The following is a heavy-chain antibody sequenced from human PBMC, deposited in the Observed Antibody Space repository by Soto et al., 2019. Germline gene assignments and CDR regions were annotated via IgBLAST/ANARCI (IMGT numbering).Heavy chain of an antibody. CDR2: IYYSGST. D-gene: IGHD2-2*01. Sequence: QVQLQESGPGLVKPSQTLSLTCTVSGGSISSGDYYWSWIRQPPGKGLEWLGYIYYSGSTYYNPSLKSRVTISVDTSKNQFSLKLSSVTAADTAVYYCARDRLGYCSSTSCYDYYYGMDVWGQGTTVTVSS. V-gene: IGHV4-30-4*01. CDR1: GGSISSGDYY. CDR3: ARDRLGYCSSTSCYDYYYGMDV. J-gene: IGHJ6*02.